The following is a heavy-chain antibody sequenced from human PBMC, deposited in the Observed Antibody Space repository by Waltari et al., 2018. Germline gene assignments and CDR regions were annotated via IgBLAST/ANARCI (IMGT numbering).Heavy chain of an antibody. CDR3: ARGLHDYGDYEDY. V-gene: IGHV4-59*11. J-gene: IGHJ4*02. CDR2: IYYSGST. D-gene: IGHD4-17*01. CDR1: GGSISSHY. Sequence: QVQLQESGPGLVKPSETLSLTCTVSGGSISSHYWSWIRQPPGKGLEWIGYIYYSGSTNYNPSLKSRVTISVDTSKNQFSLKLSSVTAADTAVYYCARGLHDYGDYEDYWGQGTLVIVSS.